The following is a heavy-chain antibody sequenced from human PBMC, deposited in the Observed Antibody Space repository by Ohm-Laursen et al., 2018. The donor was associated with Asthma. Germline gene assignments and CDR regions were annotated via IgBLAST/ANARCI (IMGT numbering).Heavy chain of an antibody. CDR3: AKCLCRDYYDSSGVGVDI. Sequence: SSLRLSCAASGFTFDDYAMHWVRQAPGKGLEWVSGISWNSGSIGYADSVKGRFTISRDNAKNSLYLQMNSLRAEDTALYYCAKCLCRDYYDSSGVGVDIWGQGTMVTVSS. CDR2: ISWNSGSI. CDR1: GFTFDDYA. V-gene: IGHV3-9*01. J-gene: IGHJ3*02. D-gene: IGHD3-22*01.